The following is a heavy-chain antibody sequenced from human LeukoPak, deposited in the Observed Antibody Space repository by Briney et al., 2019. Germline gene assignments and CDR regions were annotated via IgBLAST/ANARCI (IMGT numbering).Heavy chain of an antibody. V-gene: IGHV1-46*01. CDR2: INPSSGNR. Sequence: ASVKVSFKASGYAFTIYYIDWVRQAPGQGLEWMGIINPSSGNRTYAQKFQGRVTMTRDTSTNTVYMELSSLRSEDTAVYYCARVPFEWTMVVNGGWFDPWGQGTLVTVSS. CDR3: ARVPFEWTMVVNGGWFDP. CDR1: GYAFTIYY. J-gene: IGHJ5*02. D-gene: IGHD4/OR15-4a*01.